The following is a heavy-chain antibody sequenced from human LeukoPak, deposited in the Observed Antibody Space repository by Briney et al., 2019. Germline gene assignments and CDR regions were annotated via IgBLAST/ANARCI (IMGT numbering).Heavy chain of an antibody. J-gene: IGHJ4*02. V-gene: IGHV1-2*02. CDR3: ARADWVGSGHAGFYSDY. D-gene: IGHD5-12*01. CDR1: GFTYNTYY. CDR2: IRLRDGGT. Sequence: GSVTVSCKASGFTYNTYYLYWVRQAPGQGIEWMGWIRLRDGGTIYAQRFQDRFIMTTDPSTNTASMELRSLTSDDTAVYFCARADWVGSGHAGFYSDYWGQGTLVTVSS.